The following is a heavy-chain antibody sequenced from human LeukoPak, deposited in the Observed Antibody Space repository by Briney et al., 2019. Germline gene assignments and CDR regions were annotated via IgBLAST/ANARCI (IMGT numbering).Heavy chain of an antibody. Sequence: GRSLRLSCAASGFTFDDYAMHWVRQAPGKGLEWVSGISWNSGSIGYADSVKGRFTISRDNAKNSLYLQMNSLRAEDTALYYCAKDGCSSTSCYNNWFDPWGQGTLVTVSS. D-gene: IGHD2-2*02. J-gene: IGHJ5*02. CDR3: AKDGCSSTSCYNNWFDP. CDR1: GFTFDDYA. CDR2: ISWNSGSI. V-gene: IGHV3-9*01.